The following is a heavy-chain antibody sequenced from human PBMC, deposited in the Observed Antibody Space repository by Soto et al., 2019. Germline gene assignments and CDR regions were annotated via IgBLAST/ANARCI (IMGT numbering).Heavy chain of an antibody. J-gene: IGHJ4*02. Sequence: QAQLVQSGAEVKKPGSSVKVSCTASGVTFGNHAISWVRQAPGQGLEWMGGIIPVLGVGDNAQKFQGRVTITADTSTNTAYMELSSLRSEDTAHYYCAREAGDSYGYVFDYWGQGTLVIVSS. CDR1: GVTFGNHA. CDR2: IIPVLGVG. CDR3: AREAGDSYGYVFDY. V-gene: IGHV1-69*09. D-gene: IGHD5-18*01.